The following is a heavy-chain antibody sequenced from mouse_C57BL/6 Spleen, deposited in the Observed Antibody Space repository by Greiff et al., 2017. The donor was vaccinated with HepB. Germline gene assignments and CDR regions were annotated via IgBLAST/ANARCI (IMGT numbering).Heavy chain of an antibody. CDR3: AREGTTVVDWYFDV. Sequence: EVQGVESGGGLVKPGGSLKLSCAASGFTFSDYGMHWVRQAPEKGLEWVAYISSGSSTIYYADTVKGRFTISRDNAKNTLFLQMTSLRAEDTAMYYCAREGTTVVDWYFDVWGTGTTVTVSS. CDR2: ISSGSSTI. D-gene: IGHD1-1*01. J-gene: IGHJ1*03. V-gene: IGHV5-17*01. CDR1: GFTFSDYG.